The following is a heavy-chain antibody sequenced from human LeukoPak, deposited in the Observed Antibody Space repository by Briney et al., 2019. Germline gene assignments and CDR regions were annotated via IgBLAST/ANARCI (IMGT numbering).Heavy chain of an antibody. J-gene: IGHJ6*02. Sequence: SETLSLTCAVYGGSFSDYFWGWIRQPPGKGLEWIGEINHSGKTYYNPSLKSRVTISVDTSKNQFSLNLSSVTAADTAVYYCARDVVVVPAAIHYGMDVWGQGTTVTVSS. D-gene: IGHD2-2*01. CDR1: GGSFSDYF. CDR2: INHSGKT. V-gene: IGHV4-34*01. CDR3: ARDVVVVPAAIHYGMDV.